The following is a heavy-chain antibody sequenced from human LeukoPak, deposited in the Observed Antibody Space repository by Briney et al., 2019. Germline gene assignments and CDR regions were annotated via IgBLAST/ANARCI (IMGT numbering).Heavy chain of an antibody. CDR2: IIPIFDTT. CDR1: GGIFSTYA. D-gene: IGHD6-13*01. V-gene: IGHV1-69*06. CDR3: ASSLITTAGRFDD. Sequence: GASVKVSCKASGGIFSTYAISWVRQAPGQGLEWMGGIIPIFDTTNYAQKFQGRVTITADKSTSTAYIEPSSLRSEDTAMYYCASSLITTAGRFDDGGQGSLVTVSS. J-gene: IGHJ4*02.